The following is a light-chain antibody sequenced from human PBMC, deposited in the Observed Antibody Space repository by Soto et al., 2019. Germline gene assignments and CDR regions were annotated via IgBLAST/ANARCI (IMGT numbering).Light chain of an antibody. CDR3: QHYNSYSEA. V-gene: IGKV1-5*01. Sequence: DIQMTQSPSTLAGSVGDRVTITCRASQTISSWLAWYQQKPGKAPKLLIYGASSLQSGVPSRFSGSGSGTEITLTISSLQPDDFATYYCQHYNSYSEAFGQGTKVDIK. J-gene: IGKJ1*01. CDR2: GAS. CDR1: QTISSW.